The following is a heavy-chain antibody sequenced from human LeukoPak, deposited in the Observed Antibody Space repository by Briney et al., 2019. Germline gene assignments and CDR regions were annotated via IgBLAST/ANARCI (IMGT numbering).Heavy chain of an antibody. CDR2: INPNSGGT. D-gene: IGHD5-18*01. J-gene: IGHJ6*03. Sequence: ASVKVSCKASGYTFTGYYMHWVRQAPGQGLEWMGWINPNSGGTNYAQKFQGRVTMTRDTSISTAYMELSRLRSDDTAVYYCARDRTSGYSYGYYYYYYMDVWGKGTKVTVSS. CDR3: ARDRTSGYSYGYYYYYYMDV. V-gene: IGHV1-2*02. CDR1: GYTFTGYY.